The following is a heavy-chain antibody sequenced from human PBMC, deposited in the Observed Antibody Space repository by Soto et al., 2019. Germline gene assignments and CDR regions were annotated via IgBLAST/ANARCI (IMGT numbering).Heavy chain of an antibody. CDR1: GYIFNTYG. CDR3: IRDNCSGVTCCLGQ. J-gene: IGHJ4*02. V-gene: IGHV1-18*01. CDR2: ISTYNGHT. D-gene: IGHD2-15*01. Sequence: ASVKVSCKASGYIFNTYGIAWVRQAPGQGLEWMGWISTYNGHTKYAQKLQDRVTLTTDTSTSTAYMELRSLRSDDTAVYYCIRDNCSGVTCCLGQWGKGTLVTVPS.